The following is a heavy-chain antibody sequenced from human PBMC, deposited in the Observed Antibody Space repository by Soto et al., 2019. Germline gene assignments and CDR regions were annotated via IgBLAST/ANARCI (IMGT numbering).Heavy chain of an antibody. CDR3: AKSTGCSGGICN. J-gene: IGHJ4*02. Sequence: EVQLLESGGGLVQPGGSLRLSCAASGFTFSSSAMTWVRQARGKGLEWVSAITGSGGGTYYADSVKGRFAISRDNSKNTLYLQMDRLRAGDTAVYYCAKSTGCSGGICNWGQGTQVTVSS. D-gene: IGHD2-15*01. V-gene: IGHV3-23*01. CDR1: GFTFSSSA. CDR2: ITGSGGGT.